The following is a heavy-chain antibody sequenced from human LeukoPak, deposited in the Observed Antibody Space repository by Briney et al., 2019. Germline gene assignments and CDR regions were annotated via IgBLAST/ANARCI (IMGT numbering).Heavy chain of an antibody. CDR3: ARHRDPDYGDNKLFDY. V-gene: IGHV3-73*01. CDR1: GFTLSDSA. CDR2: IRSKTNSYAT. J-gene: IGHJ4*02. D-gene: IGHD4-23*01. Sequence: PGGSLRLSCAASGFTLSDSAMHWVRQTSDKGLEWVGRIRSKTNSYATEYAASVKGRFTISRDNSKNTVYLQLNSLKTEDTAVYYCARHRDPDYGDNKLFDYWGLGTQVTVSS.